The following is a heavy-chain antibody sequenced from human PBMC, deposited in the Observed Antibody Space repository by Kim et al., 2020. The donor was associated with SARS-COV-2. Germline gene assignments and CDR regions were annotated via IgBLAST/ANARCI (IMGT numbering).Heavy chain of an antibody. Sequence: ASVKVSCKASGYTFTNYYMHWVRQAPGQGLEWMGVINPTGGTTKQAQKFQGRVTMTRDTSTSTVYMELSSLRSEDTAVYYCATEVAGTGTFDIWGQGTMVTVSS. D-gene: IGHD6-19*01. J-gene: IGHJ3*02. CDR2: INPTGGTT. V-gene: IGHV1-46*01. CDR1: GYTFTNYY. CDR3: ATEVAGTGTFDI.